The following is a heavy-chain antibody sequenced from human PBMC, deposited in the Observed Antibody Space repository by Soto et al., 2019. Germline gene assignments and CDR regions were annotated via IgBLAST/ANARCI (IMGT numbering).Heavy chain of an antibody. CDR1: GGSISSSSYY. CDR3: ARGDEYYDFWSGYYGWFDP. D-gene: IGHD3-3*01. CDR2: IYYSGST. Sequence: SETLSLTCTVSGGSISSSSYYWGWIRPPPGKGLEWIGCIYYSGSTYYNPSLKSRVTISVDTSKNQFSLKLSSVTAADTAVYYCARGDEYYDFWSGYYGWFDPWGQGTLVTVSS. V-gene: IGHV4-39*07. J-gene: IGHJ5*02.